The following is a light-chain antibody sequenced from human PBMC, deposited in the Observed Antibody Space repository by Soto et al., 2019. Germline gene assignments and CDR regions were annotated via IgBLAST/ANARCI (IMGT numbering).Light chain of an antibody. CDR3: SSYTSTSTVI. V-gene: IGLV2-14*01. CDR2: DVS. Sequence: QSALTQPASVSASPGQSITISCTGTRSDVGGYHSVSWYQQHPGKAPKLMIYDVSNRPSGVSNRFSGSKSGNTASLTISGLQAEDEADYYCSSYTSTSTVIFGGGTKVTVL. CDR1: RSDVGGYHS. J-gene: IGLJ2*01.